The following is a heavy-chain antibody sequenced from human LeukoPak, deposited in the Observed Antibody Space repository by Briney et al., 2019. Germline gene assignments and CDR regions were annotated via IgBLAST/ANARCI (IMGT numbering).Heavy chain of an antibody. J-gene: IGHJ3*02. CDR1: GFTFSSYG. D-gene: IGHD3-10*01. CDR3: AKDLYRRSMVRGAPGCAFDI. CDR2: ISYDGSNK. V-gene: IGHV3-30*18. Sequence: GGSLRLSCAASGFTFSSYGMHWVRQAPGKGLEWVAVISYDGSNKYYADSVKGRFTISRDNSKNTLYLQMNSLRAEDTAVYYCAKDLYRRSMVRGAPGCAFDIWGQGTMVTVSS.